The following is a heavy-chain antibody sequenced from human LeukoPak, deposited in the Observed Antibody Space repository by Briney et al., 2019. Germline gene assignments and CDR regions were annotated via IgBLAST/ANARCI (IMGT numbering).Heavy chain of an antibody. V-gene: IGHV3-66*01. J-gene: IGHJ4*02. CDR3: ARGSDGWFAFDY. Sequence: GGSLRLSCAASGFTFSNHALSWVRQAPGKGLEWVSIIYSTGGKYYADSVKGRFTISRDNSKHTLNLQMNSLRAEDTAIYYCARGSDGWFAFDYWGQGILVTVSS. CDR1: GFTFSNHA. D-gene: IGHD6-19*01. CDR2: IYSTGGK.